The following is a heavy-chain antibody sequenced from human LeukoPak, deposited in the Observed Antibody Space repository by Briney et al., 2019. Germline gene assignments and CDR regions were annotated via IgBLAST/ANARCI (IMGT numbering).Heavy chain of an antibody. J-gene: IGHJ4*02. CDR2: IYPNGRT. V-gene: IGHV3-53*01. CDR3: ARAWTGDY. CDR1: GLSVSDNY. D-gene: IGHD3/OR15-3a*01. Sequence: GGSLRLSCAASGLSVSDNYMTWVRQAPGKGLDWVSIIYPNGRTHYADSVKGRFTISRDNSKNTLNLQMNSLRVEDTAVYYCARAWTGDYWGQGTLVTVSS.